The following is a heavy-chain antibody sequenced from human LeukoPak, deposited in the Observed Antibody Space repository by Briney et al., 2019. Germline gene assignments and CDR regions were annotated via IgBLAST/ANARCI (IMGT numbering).Heavy chain of an antibody. Sequence: SETLSLTCTVSGGSISSGGYYWSWIRQHPGKGLEWIGYIYYSGSTYYNPSLKSRVTISVDTSKNQFSLKLSSVTAADTAVYYCARDRSGYDYRYYYYMDVWGKGTTVTVSS. D-gene: IGHD5-12*01. CDR3: ARDRSGYDYRYYYYMDV. CDR2: IYYSGST. V-gene: IGHV4-31*03. CDR1: GGSISSGGYY. J-gene: IGHJ6*03.